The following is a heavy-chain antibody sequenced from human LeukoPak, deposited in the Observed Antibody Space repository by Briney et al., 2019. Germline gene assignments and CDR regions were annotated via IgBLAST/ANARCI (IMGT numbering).Heavy chain of an antibody. CDR2: IWHDGNNK. D-gene: IGHD3-22*01. J-gene: IGHJ4*02. CDR1: GFTFSNYA. CDR3: ARDSGDSSGYYPGY. Sequence: GSLRLSCATSGFTFSNYAIHWVRQAPGKGLEWVAAIWHDGNNKYYVDSVKGRFTISRDNSKNTVYLQMNSLRVEDTAVYYCARDSGDSSGYYPGYWGQGTLVTVSS. V-gene: IGHV3-33*08.